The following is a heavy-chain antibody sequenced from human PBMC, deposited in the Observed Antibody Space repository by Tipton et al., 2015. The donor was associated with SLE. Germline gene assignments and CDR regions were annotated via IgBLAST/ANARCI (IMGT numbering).Heavy chain of an antibody. CDR3: ARHARGYGGNPRSWFDP. D-gene: IGHD4/OR15-4a*01. CDR1: GGSISNYY. Sequence: TLSLTCTVSGGSISNYYWSWIRRPPGKELEWIGCFYNSGSTNYNPSLKSRVTISVDTSKNQFSLKLSSVTAADTAVYYCARHARGYGGNPRSWFDPWGQGTLVTVSS. V-gene: IGHV4-59*08. J-gene: IGHJ5*02. CDR2: FYNSGST.